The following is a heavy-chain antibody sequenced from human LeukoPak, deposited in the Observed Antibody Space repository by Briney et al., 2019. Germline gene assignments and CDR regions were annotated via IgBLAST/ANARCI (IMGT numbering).Heavy chain of an antibody. D-gene: IGHD5-24*01. Sequence: PGGSLRLSCAASGFTFDDYAMHWVRQAPGKGLEWVSLISGDGGSTYYADSVKGRFTISRDNSKNSLYLQMNSLRTEDTALYYCAKDMRDGYNYVGDAFDIWGQGTMVTVSS. CDR1: GFTFDDYA. CDR3: AKDMRDGYNYVGDAFDI. J-gene: IGHJ3*02. V-gene: IGHV3-43*02. CDR2: ISGDGGST.